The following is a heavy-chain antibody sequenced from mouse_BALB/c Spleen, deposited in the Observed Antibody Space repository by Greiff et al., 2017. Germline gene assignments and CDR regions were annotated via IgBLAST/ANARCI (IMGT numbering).Heavy chain of an antibody. V-gene: IGHV14-3*02. Sequence: VQLQQSGAELVKPGASVKLSCTASGFTFTDTYMHWVKQRPEQGLEWIGRIDPANGNTKYDPKFQGKATITADTSSNTAYLQLSSLTSEDTAVYYCARAGIYDGFFADWGQGTLVTVSA. J-gene: IGHJ3*01. CDR3: ARAGIYDGFFAD. D-gene: IGHD2-3*01. CDR2: IDPANGNT. CDR1: GFTFTDTY.